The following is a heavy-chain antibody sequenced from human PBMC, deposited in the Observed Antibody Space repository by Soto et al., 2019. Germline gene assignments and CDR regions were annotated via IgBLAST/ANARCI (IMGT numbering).Heavy chain of an antibody. V-gene: IGHV1-58*02. J-gene: IGHJ4*02. CDR1: GLTFPNSA. D-gene: IGHD1-1*01. Sequence: ASVKVSCKASGLTFPNSAMQWVRQARGQRLEWIGWIAVGSGNTNYAEKFQERVTITRDMSTTTAYMELSSLTSEDTAVYYCAAVPGDFHCWGQGTLVTVSS. CDR3: AAVPGDFHC. CDR2: IAVGSGNT.